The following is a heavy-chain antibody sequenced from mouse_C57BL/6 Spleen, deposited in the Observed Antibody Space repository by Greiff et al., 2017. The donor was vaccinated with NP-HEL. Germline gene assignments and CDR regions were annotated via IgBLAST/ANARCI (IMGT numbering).Heavy chain of an antibody. CDR3: ARDREGGYYGFAY. D-gene: IGHD2-3*01. CDR2: ISYSGST. CDR1: GYSITSGYD. Sequence: VQLKESGPGMVKPSQSLSLTCTVTGYSITSGYDWHWIRHFPGNKLEWMGYISYSGSTNYNPSLKSRISITHDTSKNHFFLKLNSVTTEDTATYYCARDREGGYYGFAYWGQGTLVTVSA. V-gene: IGHV3-1*01. J-gene: IGHJ3*01.